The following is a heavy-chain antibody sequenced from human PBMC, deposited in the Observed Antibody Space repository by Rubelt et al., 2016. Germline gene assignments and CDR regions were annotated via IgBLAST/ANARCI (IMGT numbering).Heavy chain of an antibody. CDR1: GYTFTGYY. CDR3: ARDRNWFDP. Sequence: QVQLVQSGSELKKPGASVKVSCKASGYTFTGYYMHWVRQAPGQGLEWMGWINPNSGNTGYAQKFQGRVTMTRTTSISTAYMELSSLRSEDTAVYYCARDRNWFDPWGQGTLVTVSS. D-gene: IGHD2-15*01. J-gene: IGHJ5*02. V-gene: IGHV1-8*02. CDR2: INPNSGNT.